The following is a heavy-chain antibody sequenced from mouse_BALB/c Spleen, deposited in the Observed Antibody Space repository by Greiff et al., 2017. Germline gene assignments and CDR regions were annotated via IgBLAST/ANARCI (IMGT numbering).Heavy chain of an antibody. V-gene: IGHV3-2*02. D-gene: IGHD3-3*01. Sequence: ESGPGLVKPSQSLSLTCTVTGYSITSDYAWNWIRQFPGNKLEWMGYISYSGSTSYNPSLKSRISITRDTSNNQFFLQLNSVTTEDTATYYCARAGDGVYWGQGTLVTVSA. CDR3: ARAGDGVY. J-gene: IGHJ3*01. CDR2: ISYSGST. CDR1: GYSITSDYA.